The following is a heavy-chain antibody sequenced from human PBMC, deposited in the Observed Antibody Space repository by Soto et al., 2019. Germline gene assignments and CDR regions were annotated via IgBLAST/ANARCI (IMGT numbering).Heavy chain of an antibody. J-gene: IGHJ5*02. D-gene: IGHD5-18*01. V-gene: IGHV4-30-4*01. CDR3: ARERGYSYGYPRADP. CDR1: GGSISSGDYY. Sequence: PSETLSLTCTVSGGSISSGDYYWSWIRQPPGKGLEWIGYIYYSGSTYYNPSLKSRVTISVDTSKNQFSLKLSSVTAADTAVYYCARERGYSYGYPRADPWGQGTLVTVSS. CDR2: IYYSGST.